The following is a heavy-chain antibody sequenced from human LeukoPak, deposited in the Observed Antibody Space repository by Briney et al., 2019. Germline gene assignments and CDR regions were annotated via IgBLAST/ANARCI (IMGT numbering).Heavy chain of an antibody. CDR2: ISHDGSGT. D-gene: IGHD5-12*01. CDR1: GFTFRSYA. V-gene: IGHV3-30*04. J-gene: IGHJ4*02. Sequence: PGRSLRLSCAASGFTFRSYAMHWVRQAPGKGLEWVAVISHDGSGTYYADSVKGRFSISRDDSKNTLYLQMNSLGAEDTAMYYCARGFVATMKAVTTNFGYWGQGTLVTVSS. CDR3: ARGFVATMKAVTTNFGY.